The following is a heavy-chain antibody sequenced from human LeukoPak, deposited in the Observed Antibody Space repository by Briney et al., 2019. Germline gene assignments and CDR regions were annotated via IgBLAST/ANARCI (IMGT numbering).Heavy chain of an antibody. Sequence: SETLSLTCTVSGGSISSYYWSWIRQPPGKGLEWIAWIYYSGSTNYNPSLKSRVTISLDTSKNQFSLRLSSVIAADTAVYYCATISTYQTTWGQGTLVTVSS. J-gene: IGHJ4*02. CDR2: IYYSGST. CDR3: ATISTYQTT. CDR1: GGSISSYY. D-gene: IGHD1-7*01. V-gene: IGHV4-59*01.